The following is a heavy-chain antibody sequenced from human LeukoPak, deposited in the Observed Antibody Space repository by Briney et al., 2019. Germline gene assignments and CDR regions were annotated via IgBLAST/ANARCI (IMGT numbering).Heavy chain of an antibody. V-gene: IGHV4-34*01. CDR2: INHSGST. CDR1: GGSFSGYS. Sequence: SETLSLTCAVYGGSFSGYSWSWIRHPPGKGLEWIGEINHSGSTNYNPSLKSRVTISVDKSKNQFSLKLSSVTAADTAVYYCSRLPDPWGQGTLVTVSS. CDR3: SRLPDP. J-gene: IGHJ5*02.